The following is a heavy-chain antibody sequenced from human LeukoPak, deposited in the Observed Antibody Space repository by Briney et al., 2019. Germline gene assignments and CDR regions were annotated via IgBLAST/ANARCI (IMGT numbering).Heavy chain of an antibody. Sequence: PGGSLRLSCAASGFTFSSYAMSWVRQAPGKGLEWVSAISGSGGSTYYADSVKGRLTISRDNSKNTLYLQMNSLRAEDTAVYYCAKDNICSSTSCYTYWGQGTWSPSPQ. J-gene: IGHJ4*02. V-gene: IGHV3-23*01. CDR1: GFTFSSYA. CDR3: AKDNICSSTSCYTY. D-gene: IGHD2-2*02. CDR2: ISGSGGST.